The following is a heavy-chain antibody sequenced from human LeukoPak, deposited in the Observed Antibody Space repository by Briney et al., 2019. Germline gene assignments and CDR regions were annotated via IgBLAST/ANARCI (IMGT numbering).Heavy chain of an antibody. V-gene: IGHV3-23*01. Sequence: QTGGSLRLSCAASGFSFSTYTMAWVRQAPGQGLEWVSAISARGDNSWYADSVKGRFTISRDNSKNTLYLQMNNLRAEDTAIYYCANRNYYLDYWGQGILVTVSS. CDR3: ANRNYYLDY. CDR2: ISARGDNS. J-gene: IGHJ4*02. D-gene: IGHD3-10*01. CDR1: GFSFSTYT.